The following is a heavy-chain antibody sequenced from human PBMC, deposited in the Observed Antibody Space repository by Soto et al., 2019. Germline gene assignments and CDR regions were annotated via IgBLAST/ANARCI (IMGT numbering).Heavy chain of an antibody. V-gene: IGHV3-64D*06. D-gene: IGHD4-17*01. CDR2: ISSNGGST. CDR3: VKRKLTTSTQKGYYFDY. J-gene: IGHJ4*02. CDR1: GFTFSSYA. Sequence: GGSLRLSCSASGFTFSSYAMHWVRQAPGKGLEYVSAISSNGGSTYYADSVKGRFTISRDNSKNTLYLQMSSLRAEDTAVYYCVKRKLTTSTQKGYYFDYWGQGTLVTVSS.